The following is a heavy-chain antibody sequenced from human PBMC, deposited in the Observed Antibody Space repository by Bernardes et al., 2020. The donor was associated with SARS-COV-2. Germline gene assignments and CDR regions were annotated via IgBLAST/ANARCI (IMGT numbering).Heavy chain of an antibody. D-gene: IGHD3-3*01. CDR3: ASYDFWSGYYFDS. V-gene: IGHV4-61*02. J-gene: IGHJ4*02. CDR2: IYSSGTT. CDR1: GGSISSSAYY. Sequence: SETLSLTCTVSGGSISSSAYYWNWIRQPAGKGLEWIGRIYSSGTTNYNPSLMSRVTISIDTSKSHFSLKLSSVTAADTAVYFCASYDFWSGYYFDSWGQGILVTVSS.